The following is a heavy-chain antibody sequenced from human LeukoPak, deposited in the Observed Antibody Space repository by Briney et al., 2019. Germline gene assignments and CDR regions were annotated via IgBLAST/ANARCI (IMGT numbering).Heavy chain of an antibody. CDR1: GGSISTYF. D-gene: IGHD2-21*01. Sequence: SETLPLTCTVSGGSISTYFWTWVRQPPGKGLEWIAYISSSGSTNYNPSLESRVTISVDTSKNQVSLKLNSVTAADTAVYYCVREGVWSGWFDTWGQGTLVTVSS. J-gene: IGHJ5*02. V-gene: IGHV4-59*01. CDR3: VREGVWSGWFDT. CDR2: ISSSGST.